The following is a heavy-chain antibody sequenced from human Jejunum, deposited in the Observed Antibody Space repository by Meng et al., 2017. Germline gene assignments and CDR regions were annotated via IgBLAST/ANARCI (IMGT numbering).Heavy chain of an antibody. CDR2: IYWDDDK. CDR1: GFSLSTSGVG. J-gene: IGHJ5*02. Sequence: QIPLKESGPTLVKPPQPLTLPCTFSGFSLSTSGVGVGWIRQPPGKALECLALIYWDDDKRYNPSLKNRLTVTKDTSKNQVVLTMTNIDLVDTATYYCAHRLAYSSNYNVGWFDPWGQGTLVTVSS. V-gene: IGHV2-5*02. CDR3: AHRLAYSSNYNVGWFDP. D-gene: IGHD6-13*01.